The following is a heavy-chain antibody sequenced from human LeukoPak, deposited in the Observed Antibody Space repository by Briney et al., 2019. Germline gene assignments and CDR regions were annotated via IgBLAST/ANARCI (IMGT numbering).Heavy chain of an antibody. CDR2: ISYDGSNK. V-gene: IGHV3-30*18. CDR1: GFTFSSYG. CDR3: AKGSGDYGNY. Sequence: GGSLRLSCAASGFTFSSYGMHWVRQTPGKGLEWVAVISYDGSNKYYADSVKGRFTISRDNSKNTLYLQMNSLRAEDTAVYYCAKGSGDYGNYWGQGTLVTVSS. D-gene: IGHD4-17*01. J-gene: IGHJ4*02.